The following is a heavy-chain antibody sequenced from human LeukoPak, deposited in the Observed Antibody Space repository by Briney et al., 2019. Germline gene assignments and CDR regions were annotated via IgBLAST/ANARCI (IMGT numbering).Heavy chain of an antibody. CDR3: ARAPYDENVFDI. D-gene: IGHD3-22*01. V-gene: IGHV3-21*01. Sequence: WGSLSLSCTASGFTFGDYAMSWVRQAPGKGLEWVSSISSSSSYIYYADSVKGRFTISRDNAKNSLYLQMNSLRTEDTAVYYCARAPYDENVFDIWGQGTMVTVSS. CDR2: ISSSSSYI. CDR1: GFTFGDYA. J-gene: IGHJ3*02.